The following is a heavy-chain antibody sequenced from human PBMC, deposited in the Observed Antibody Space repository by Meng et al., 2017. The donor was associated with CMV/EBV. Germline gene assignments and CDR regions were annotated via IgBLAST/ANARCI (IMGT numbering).Heavy chain of an antibody. CDR2: IYYSGNT. Sequence: SETLSLTCTVSGGSVSSGSYYWSWIRQPPGKGLEWIGYIYYSGNTNHNPSLKSRVTMSVDTSTSTVYMELSSLRSEDTAVYYCARARITMVRGVIGYYYYGMDVWGQGTTVTVSS. CDR1: GGSVSSGSYY. D-gene: IGHD3-10*01. V-gene: IGHV4-61*01. J-gene: IGHJ6*02. CDR3: ARARITMVRGVIGYYYYGMDV.